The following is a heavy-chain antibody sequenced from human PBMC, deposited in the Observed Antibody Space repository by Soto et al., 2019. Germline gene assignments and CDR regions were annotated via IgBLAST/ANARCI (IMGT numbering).Heavy chain of an antibody. J-gene: IGHJ4*01. CDR1: DSSFSAYS. CDR3: AREREVYAVGYDY. D-gene: IGHD2-8*01. Sequence: LRLSCAASDSSFSAYSLHWVRQAPGKGLEWVAIISFDGSNRDYADSVKGRFTISRDNSKNTLYLQMNSLRPEDTAVYYCAREREVYAVGYDYCGHGRLFAASS. V-gene: IGHV3-30*01. CDR2: ISFDGSNR.